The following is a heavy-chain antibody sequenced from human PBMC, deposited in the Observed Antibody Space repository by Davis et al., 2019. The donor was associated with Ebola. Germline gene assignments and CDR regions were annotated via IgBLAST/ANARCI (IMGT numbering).Heavy chain of an antibody. CDR1: GFTFSSYA. Sequence: GGSLRLSCAASGFTFSSYAMSWVRQAPGKGLEWVSAISGSSGCTYYADSVKGRFTISRDNSKNTLYLQVNSLRAEDTALYYCARLACTSSSCYTGNYYYYYGVDVWGQGTTVTVSS. CDR3: ARLACTSSSCYTGNYYYYYGVDV. V-gene: IGHV3-23*01. J-gene: IGHJ6*02. CDR2: ISGSSGCT. D-gene: IGHD2-2*02.